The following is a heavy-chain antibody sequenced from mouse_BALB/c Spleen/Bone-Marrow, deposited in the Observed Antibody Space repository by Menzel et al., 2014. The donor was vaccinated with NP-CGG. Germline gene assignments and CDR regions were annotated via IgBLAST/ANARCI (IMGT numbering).Heavy chain of an antibody. CDR2: IYPGNSDS. J-gene: IGHJ3*01. D-gene: IGHD1-1*01. V-gene: IGHV1-5*01. Sequence: VQLQQSVTVLSRPGASVKMSCKASGYSFSTYWMHWVKQRPGQGLEWIGAIYPGNSDSSYNQKFEGKAKLTPVTSASTAYMELISLTHEDSAVYYCTRRGSSAFPYWGQGTLVTVSA. CDR3: TRRGSSAFPY. CDR1: GYSFSTYW.